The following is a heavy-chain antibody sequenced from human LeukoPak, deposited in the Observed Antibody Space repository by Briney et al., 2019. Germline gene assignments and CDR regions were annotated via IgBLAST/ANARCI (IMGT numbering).Heavy chain of an antibody. CDR3: ARGIRYFDWSAYLDY. J-gene: IGHJ4*02. CDR1: GGSFSGYY. CDR2: INHSGST. Sequence: PSETLSLTCAVYGGSFSGYYWSWIRQPPGKGLEWIGEINHSGSTNYNPSLKSRVTISVDTSKNQFSLKLSSVTAADTAVYYCARGIRYFDWSAYLDYWGQGTLVTVSS. D-gene: IGHD3-9*01. V-gene: IGHV4-34*01.